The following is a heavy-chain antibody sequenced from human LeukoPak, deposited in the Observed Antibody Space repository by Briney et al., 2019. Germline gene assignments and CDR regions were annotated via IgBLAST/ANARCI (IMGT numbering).Heavy chain of an antibody. CDR2: IKSNTDGGTI. D-gene: IGHD3-22*01. Sequence: GGSVRLSCAASGITLSNAWMNWMRQAPGKGLEWVGLIKSNTDGGTIDYAAPVKGRFTISRDDSKNTLYLQMNSLKTEDTAVYYCTTGSYYYDSSGYPSYYFDYWGQGTLVTVSS. CDR3: TTGSYYYDSSGYPSYYFDY. V-gene: IGHV3-15*01. J-gene: IGHJ4*02. CDR1: GITLSNAW.